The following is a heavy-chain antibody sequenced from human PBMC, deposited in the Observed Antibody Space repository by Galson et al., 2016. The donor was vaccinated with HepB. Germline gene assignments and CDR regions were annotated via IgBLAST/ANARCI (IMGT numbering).Heavy chain of an antibody. V-gene: IGHV3-7*01. CDR1: GFTFSRVW. CDR3: ATWWQTPTSYFGY. J-gene: IGHJ4*02. D-gene: IGHD2-8*02. CDR2: IKKDGSEK. Sequence: SLRLSCAASGFTFSRVWMSWVRQAPRKGLEWVANIKKDGSEKYYVGSVKGRFTISRDNAQNSLYLKMNSLRAEDTAIYYCATWWQTPTSYFGYWGQGTLVTVSS.